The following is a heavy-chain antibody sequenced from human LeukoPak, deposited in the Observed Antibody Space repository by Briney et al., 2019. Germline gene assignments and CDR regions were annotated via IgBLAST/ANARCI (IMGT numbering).Heavy chain of an antibody. V-gene: IGHV1-2*02. D-gene: IGHD2-2*01. Sequence: ASVKVSCKASGYTFTGYYMHWVRQAPGQGLEWMGWINPNSGGTNYAQKFQGRVTLTRDTSISTAYMELSSLRSDDTAVYYWTTGYCSSTSCYRAATVPPDAFDIWGQGTMVTVSS. CDR1: GYTFTGYY. J-gene: IGHJ3*02. CDR2: INPNSGGT. CDR3: TTGYCSSTSCYRAATVPPDAFDI.